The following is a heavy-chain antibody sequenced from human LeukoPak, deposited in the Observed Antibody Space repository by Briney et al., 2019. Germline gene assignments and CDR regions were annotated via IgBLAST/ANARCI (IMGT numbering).Heavy chain of an antibody. CDR2: INPSGGST. V-gene: IGHV1-46*01. D-gene: IGHD6-19*01. CDR3: ARAVAGWYYFDY. J-gene: IGHJ4*02. CDR1: GYTFTSYY. Sequence: ASVKVSCKASGYTFTSYYMHWVRQAPGQGLEWMGIINPSGGSTSYAQKFQGRDTMTRDTSTSTVYMELSSLRSEDTAVYYCARAVAGWYYFDYWGQGTLVTVSS.